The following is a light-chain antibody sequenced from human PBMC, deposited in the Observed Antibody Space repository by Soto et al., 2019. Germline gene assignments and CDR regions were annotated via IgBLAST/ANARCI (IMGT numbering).Light chain of an antibody. CDR2: GNT. J-gene: IGLJ1*01. V-gene: IGLV1-40*01. Sequence: QSVLTQPPSVSGAPGQRVTISCTGTSSNIGAGYDVHWYQQPPGTAPKLLIYGNTDRPSGVPDRFSGSKSGTSASLAITGLQAEDEADYYCQSYDTSLNALYVFGTGTKLTVL. CDR1: SSNIGAGYD. CDR3: QSYDTSLNALYV.